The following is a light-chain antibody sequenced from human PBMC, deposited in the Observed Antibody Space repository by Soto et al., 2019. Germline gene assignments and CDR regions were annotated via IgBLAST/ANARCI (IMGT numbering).Light chain of an antibody. V-gene: IGKV3-11*01. Sequence: IVVTRKPNTRSLSPGERATPSCRASQSFITVYLGWYQQKPGQAPRLLIYDASNRATGIPARFSGSGSGTDFTLTISSLEPEDFAVYYCQQRTSLIPCGQGTRLEI. CDR2: DAS. CDR1: QSFITVY. CDR3: QQRTSLIP. J-gene: IGKJ5*01.